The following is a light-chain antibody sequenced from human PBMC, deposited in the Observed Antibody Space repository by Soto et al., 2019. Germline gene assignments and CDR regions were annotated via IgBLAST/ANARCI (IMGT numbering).Light chain of an antibody. Sequence: DIQMTQSPSTLSLSLGYRVTITCRASQTISSWLAWYQQKPGKAPKLLIYKASTLKSGVPSRFSGSGSGTEFTLTISSLQPDDFATYYCQHYNSYSEAFG. CDR2: KAS. V-gene: IGKV1-5*03. CDR3: QHYNSYSEA. J-gene: IGKJ2*01. CDR1: QTISSW.